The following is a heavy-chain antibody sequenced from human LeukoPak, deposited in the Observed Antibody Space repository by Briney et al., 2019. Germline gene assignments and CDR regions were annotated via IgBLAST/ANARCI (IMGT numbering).Heavy chain of an antibody. J-gene: IGHJ3*02. D-gene: IGHD1-1*01. CDR1: GGSIRNYY. V-gene: IGHV4-59*01. CDR2: IYYSGST. Sequence: SETLSLTCTVSGGSIRNYYWSWIRQPPGKGLEWIGYIYYSGSTNYNPSLKSRVTISVDTSKNQFSLKVTSVTAADTAVYCCARDVKWNDAFEIWGQGTMVTVSS. CDR3: ARDVKWNDAFEI.